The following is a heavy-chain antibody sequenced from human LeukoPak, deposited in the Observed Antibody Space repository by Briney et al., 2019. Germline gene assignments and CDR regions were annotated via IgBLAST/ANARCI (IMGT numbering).Heavy chain of an antibody. CDR3: ARDPGVVVAATHFDY. CDR2: IKQDGSEK. V-gene: IGHV3-7*01. CDR1: RFTFSSYW. Sequence: PGGSLRLSCAASRFTFSSYWMSWVRQAPGKGLEWVANIKQDGSEKYYVDSVKGRFTISRDNAKNSLYLQMNSLRAEDTAVYYCARDPGVVVAATHFDYWGQGTLVTVSS. D-gene: IGHD2-15*01. J-gene: IGHJ4*02.